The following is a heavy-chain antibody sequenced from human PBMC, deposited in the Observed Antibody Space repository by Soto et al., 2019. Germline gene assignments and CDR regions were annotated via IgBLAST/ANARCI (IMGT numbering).Heavy chain of an antibody. D-gene: IGHD2-8*02. CDR3: AGGTVYYYYGMDV. V-gene: IGHV4-34*01. CDR1: GGSFSGYY. CDR2: INHSGST. Sequence: QVQLQQWGAGLLKPSETLSLTCAVYGGSFSGYYWSWIRQPPGKGLEWIGEINHSGSTNYNPSLKSRVPRSVDTSKNQFSLKLSSVTAADTAVYYGAGGTVYYYYGMDVWGQGTTVTVSS. J-gene: IGHJ6*02.